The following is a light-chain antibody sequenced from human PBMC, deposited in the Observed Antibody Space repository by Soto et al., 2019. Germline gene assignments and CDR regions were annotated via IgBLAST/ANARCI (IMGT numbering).Light chain of an antibody. CDR1: QNVVFSSNNKNY. J-gene: IGKJ1*01. CDR2: WAS. CDR3: QQYYSNPRT. Sequence: DIVMTQSPDSLAVSLGERATINCKSSQNVVFSSNNKNYLSWYQQKPGQPPKLLIYWASTRESGVPDRFSGSGSAKDFTLTISSLQAEDVAVYYCQQYYSNPRTFGQGTKVEIK. V-gene: IGKV4-1*01.